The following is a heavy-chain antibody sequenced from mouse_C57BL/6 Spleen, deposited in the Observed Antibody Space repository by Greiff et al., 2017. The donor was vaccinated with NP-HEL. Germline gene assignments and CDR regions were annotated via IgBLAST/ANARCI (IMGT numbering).Heavy chain of an antibody. D-gene: IGHD4-1*01. CDR1: GFTFSSYA. CDR3: ARDPNWGYYFDY. V-gene: IGHV5-4*01. J-gene: IGHJ2*01. Sequence: EVKLMESGGGLVKPGGSLKLSCAASGFTFSSYAMSWVRQTPEKRLEWVATISDGGSYTYYPDNVKGRFTISRDNAKNNLYLQMSHLKSEDTAMYYCARDPNWGYYFDYWGQGTTRTVSS. CDR2: ISDGGSYT.